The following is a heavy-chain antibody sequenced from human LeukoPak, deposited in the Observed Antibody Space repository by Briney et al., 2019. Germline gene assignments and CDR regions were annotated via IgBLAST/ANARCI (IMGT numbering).Heavy chain of an antibody. D-gene: IGHD6-19*01. CDR3: ARAQWLDAFDI. CDR2: ISSSGSTI. V-gene: IGHV3-11*01. J-gene: IGHJ3*02. CDR1: GFTFSDYY. Sequence: GGPLTLSCAASGFTFSDYYMSWIRQAPGKGLEWVSYISSSGSTIYYADSVKGRFTISRDNAKNSLYLQMNSLRAEDTAVYYCARAQWLDAFDIWGQGTMVTVSS.